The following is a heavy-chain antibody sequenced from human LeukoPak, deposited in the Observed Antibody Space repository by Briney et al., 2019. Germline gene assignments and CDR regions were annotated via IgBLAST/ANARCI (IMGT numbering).Heavy chain of an antibody. V-gene: IGHV4-30-2*02. CDR2: IYHSGST. J-gene: IGHJ4*02. Sequence: SQTLSLTCAVSGGSISSGGYSWSWIRQPPGKGLEWIGYIYHSGSTYYNPSLKSRVTISVDRSKNQFSLKLSSVTAADTAVYYCARTDYYGSEYYFDYWGQGTLVTVSS. CDR3: ARTDYYGSEYYFDY. CDR1: GGSISSGGYS. D-gene: IGHD3-10*01.